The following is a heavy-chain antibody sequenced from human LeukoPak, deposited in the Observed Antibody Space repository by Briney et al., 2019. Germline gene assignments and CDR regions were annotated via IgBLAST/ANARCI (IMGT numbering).Heavy chain of an antibody. CDR2: INPNRGGT. D-gene: IGHD6-13*01. CDR1: RYTFTGYY. Sequence: ASVKVSCKASRYTFTGYYMHWVRQAPGQGLEGMGWINPNRGGTNYAQKLQGRVTMTRDTSISTTYMEQSRLRSDDTAVEYCARGGGYSSSWYPPEGYYYYGMDVWGQGTTVTVSS. CDR3: ARGGGYSSSWYPPEGYYYYGMDV. J-gene: IGHJ6*02. V-gene: IGHV1-2*02.